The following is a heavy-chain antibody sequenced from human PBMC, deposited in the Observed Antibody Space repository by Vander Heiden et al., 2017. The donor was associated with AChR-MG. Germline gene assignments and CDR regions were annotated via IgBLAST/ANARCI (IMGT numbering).Heavy chain of an antibody. V-gene: IGHV3-11*01. CDR3: ARGLVGWSSSVYYYYYMDV. D-gene: IGHD6-6*01. CDR1: GFTLSDYY. CDR2: MSSSGSTI. J-gene: IGHJ6*03. Sequence: QVQLVELGGGLVKPGRSLRPSCAASGFTLSDYYLGWIRQAPGKGLEWVSDMSSSGSTIYYADSVKGRFTISRDNAKNSLYLQMNSLRAEDTAVYYCARGLVGWSSSVYYYYYMDVWGKGTTVTVSS.